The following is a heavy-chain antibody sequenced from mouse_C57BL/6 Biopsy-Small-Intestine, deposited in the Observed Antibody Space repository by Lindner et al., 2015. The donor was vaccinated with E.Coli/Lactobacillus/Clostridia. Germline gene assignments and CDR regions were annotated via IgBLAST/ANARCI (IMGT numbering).Heavy chain of an antibody. V-gene: IGHV1-59*01. CDR2: INNYNNYT. CDR3: ARGGGWSNDAFDV. J-gene: IGHJ1*01. D-gene: IGHD2-3*01. CDR1: GYTFKSYG. Sequence: SVKVSCKASGYTFKSYGVSWVRQAPGQGLEWMGWINNYNNYTYYGQSLQGRVTMTTDTSTNTAYMELRSLTSDDTAVYFCARGGGWSNDAFDVWGQGTKVTVS.